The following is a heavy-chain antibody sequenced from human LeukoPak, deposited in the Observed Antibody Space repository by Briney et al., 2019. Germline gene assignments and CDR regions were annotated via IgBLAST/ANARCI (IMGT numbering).Heavy chain of an antibody. CDR3: ASQGPGGYFDY. V-gene: IGHV4-30-2*01. J-gene: IGHJ4*02. CDR2: IYHSGST. CDR1: GGSISSGGYY. D-gene: IGHD3-10*01. Sequence: SETLSLTCTVSGGSISSGGYYWSWIRQPPGKGLEWIGDIYHSGSTYYNPSLKSRVTISVDRSKNQFSLKLSSVTAADTAVYYCASQGPGGYFDYWGQGTLVTVSS.